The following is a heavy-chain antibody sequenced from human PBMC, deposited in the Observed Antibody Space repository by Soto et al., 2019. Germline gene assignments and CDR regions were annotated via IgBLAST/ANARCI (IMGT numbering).Heavy chain of an antibody. V-gene: IGHV3-13*01. CDR2: IGTAGDT. CDR1: GLTFSSYD. J-gene: IGHJ3*02. Sequence: GGSLRLSCAASGLTFSSYDMHWVRQATGKGLEWVSAIGTAGDTYYPGSVKGRFTISRENAKNSLYLQRNSLRAGDTAVYYCVRRQSGFHKHAFDIWGQGTMLTVSS. D-gene: IGHD3-10*01. CDR3: VRRQSGFHKHAFDI.